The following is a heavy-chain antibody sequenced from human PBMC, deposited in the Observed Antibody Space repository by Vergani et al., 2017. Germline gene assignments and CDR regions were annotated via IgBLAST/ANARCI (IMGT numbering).Heavy chain of an antibody. D-gene: IGHD1-14*01. J-gene: IGHJ4*02. CDR3: AREGPDRAFDY. V-gene: IGHV4-59*01. Sequence: QVQLQESGPGLVKPSETLSLTCTVSGGSISSYYWSWIRQPPGKGLEWIGYIYYSGSTNYNPSLKSRVTISVDTSKNQFSLKLSSVTAADTAVYYCAREGPDRAFDYWGQGTLVTVSS. CDR1: GGSISSYY. CDR2: IYYSGST.